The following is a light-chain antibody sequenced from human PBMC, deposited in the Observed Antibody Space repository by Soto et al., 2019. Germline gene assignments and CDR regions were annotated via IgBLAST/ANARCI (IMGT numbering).Light chain of an antibody. Sequence: QSALTQPASISGSPGQSITISCTGPSSAVGNYDYVSWYQHYPGKAPQLIISEVSKRPSGVSPRFSGSKSGNTASLTISGLQAEDEADYYCSSYTADNKGVLFGGGTQLTVL. J-gene: IGLJ2*01. V-gene: IGLV2-14*01. CDR1: SSAVGNYDY. CDR3: SSYTADNKGVL. CDR2: EVS.